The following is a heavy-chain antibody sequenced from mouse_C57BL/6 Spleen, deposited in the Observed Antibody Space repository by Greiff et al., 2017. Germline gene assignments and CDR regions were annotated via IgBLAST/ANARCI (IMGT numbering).Heavy chain of an antibody. CDR2: IRSKSNNYAT. CDR1: GFSFSTYA. D-gene: IGHD4-1*01. V-gene: IGHV10-1*01. Sequence: EVQLVESGGGLVQPKGSLKLSCAASGFSFSTYAMNWVRQAPGKGLEWVARIRSKSNNYATYYADSVKDRFTISRDDSESMLYLQMNNLKTEDTAMYYCVRTGTHYFDYWGEGTTLTVSS. CDR3: VRTGTHYFDY. J-gene: IGHJ2*01.